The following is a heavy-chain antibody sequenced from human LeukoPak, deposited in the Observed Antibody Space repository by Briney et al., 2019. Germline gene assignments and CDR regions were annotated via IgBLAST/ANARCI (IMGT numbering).Heavy chain of an antibody. CDR3: ARRSITFGGVIVIDAFDI. J-gene: IGHJ3*02. Sequence: SETLSLTCTVSGGSISSTSYYWGWIRQPPGKGLDLYGRIYFSGSTYYNPSLNSRFTISVDTSKNQFSLKLSSVTAADTDVYYCARRSITFGGVIVIDAFDIWGQGTMVTVSS. D-gene: IGHD3-16*02. CDR1: GGSISSTSYY. CDR2: IYFSGST. V-gene: IGHV4-39*01.